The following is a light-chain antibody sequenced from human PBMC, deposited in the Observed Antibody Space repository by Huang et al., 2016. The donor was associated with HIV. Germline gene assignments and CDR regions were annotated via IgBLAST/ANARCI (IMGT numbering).Light chain of an antibody. CDR2: GAS. V-gene: IGKV3-15*01. Sequence: EIVMTQSPATLSVSPGERATLSCRASQRVSSNLAWYQQKPGQAPRLLIYGASTRATGIPSKFSCSVSGTEFTLTISSLQSEDFAVYYGQQYNKWPMYTFGQGTKLEIK. CDR3: QQYNKWPMYT. CDR1: QRVSSN. J-gene: IGKJ2*01.